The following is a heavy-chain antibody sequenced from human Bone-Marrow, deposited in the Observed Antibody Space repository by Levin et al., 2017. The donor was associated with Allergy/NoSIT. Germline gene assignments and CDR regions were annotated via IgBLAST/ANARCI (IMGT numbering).Heavy chain of an antibody. CDR2: ISYTGST. V-gene: IGHV4-59*02. D-gene: IGHD3-3*01. Sequence: PSETLSLTCTISGVSVSDYYWGWIRQPPGKGLEWIGYISYTGSTNFNPSLKSRVSISVDTSKNQLSLNLNSVTAADTALYFCARDLIPVDFAFDIWGPGTMLTVSS. J-gene: IGHJ3*02. CDR3: ARDLIPVDFAFDI. CDR1: GVSVSDYY.